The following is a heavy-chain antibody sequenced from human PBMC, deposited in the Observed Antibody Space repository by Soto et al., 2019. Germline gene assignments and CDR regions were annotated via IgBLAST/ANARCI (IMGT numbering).Heavy chain of an antibody. CDR1: GYTFTNFW. Sequence: GESLKISCKASGYTFTNFWIGWVRQMPGKGLEWMGIVSPGDSATRYNPSFRGHVTVSADKSINTAYLQWSSLKASDTAIYYCARRGSSFRTIDYWGQGVLVTVSS. J-gene: IGHJ4*02. CDR3: ARRGSSFRTIDY. V-gene: IGHV5-51*01. D-gene: IGHD3-10*01. CDR2: VSPGDSAT.